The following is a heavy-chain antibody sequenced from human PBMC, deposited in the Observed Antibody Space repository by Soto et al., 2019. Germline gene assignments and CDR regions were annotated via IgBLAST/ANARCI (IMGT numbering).Heavy chain of an antibody. CDR1: GFTFSSYA. D-gene: IGHD6-19*01. J-gene: IGHJ4*02. V-gene: IGHV3-30-3*01. CDR3: ARGPGIAVAGSSGY. CDR2: ISYDGSNK. Sequence: RGSLRLSCAASGFTFSSYAMHWVRQAPGKGLEWVAVISYDGSNKYYADSVKGRFTISRDNSKNTLYLQMNSLRAEDTAVYYCARGPGIAVAGSSGYWGQGTLVTVSS.